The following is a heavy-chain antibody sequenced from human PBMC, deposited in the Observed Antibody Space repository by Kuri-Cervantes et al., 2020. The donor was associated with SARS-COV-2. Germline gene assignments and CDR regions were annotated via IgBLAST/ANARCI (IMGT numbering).Heavy chain of an antibody. Sequence: SQTLSLTCAVYVGSFSGYYWSWIRQPPGKGLEWLGEINHSGSTNYNPSLKSRVTISVDTSKNQFSLKLSSVTAADTAVYYCAREVRTFGAWFDPWGQGTLVTVSS. D-gene: IGHD3-16*01. V-gene: IGHV4-34*01. J-gene: IGHJ5*02. CDR1: VGSFSGYY. CDR3: AREVRTFGAWFDP. CDR2: INHSGST.